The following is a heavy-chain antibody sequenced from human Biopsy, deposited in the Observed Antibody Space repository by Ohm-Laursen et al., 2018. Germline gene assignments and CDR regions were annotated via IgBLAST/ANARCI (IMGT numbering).Heavy chain of an antibody. CDR2: NIPILGTG. CDR1: EGTFSNYG. V-gene: IGHV1-69*06. Sequence: GSSVKVSCKAPEGTFSNYGVNWVRQAPGQGLEWLGGNIPILGTGNYAQKFQDRVTVAADTSTSTATMELRSLRSDDTAVYYCATKLTGYFHHWGQGILVIVSS. D-gene: IGHD3-9*01. CDR3: ATKLTGYFHH. J-gene: IGHJ1*01.